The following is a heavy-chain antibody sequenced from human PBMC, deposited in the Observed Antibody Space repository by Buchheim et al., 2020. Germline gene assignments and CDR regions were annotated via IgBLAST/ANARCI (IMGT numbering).Heavy chain of an antibody. Sequence: EVQLVESGGGLVQPGGSLRLSCAASGFTFSSYEMNWVRQAPGKGLVWVSYINRSGSNRNYADSVKGRFTISRDNAKNTLYLRMNSLGAEESAVYYCASTNRLDVGGQGT. J-gene: IGHJ6*02. CDR1: GFTFSSYE. V-gene: IGHV3-48*03. D-gene: IGHD2-2*01. CDR3: ASTNRLDV. CDR2: INRSGSNR.